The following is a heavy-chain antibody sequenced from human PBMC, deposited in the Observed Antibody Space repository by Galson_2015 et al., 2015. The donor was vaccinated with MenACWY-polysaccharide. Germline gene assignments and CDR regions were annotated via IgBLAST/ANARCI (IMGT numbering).Heavy chain of an antibody. CDR2: ISSSAGPI. D-gene: IGHD5-24*01. CDR1: GFTFSDYY. CDR3: AKDSEMATMGY. V-gene: IGHV3-11*01. Sequence: SLRLSCAASGFTFSDYYMSWIRQAPGKGLEWVLYISSSAGPIYYADSVKGRFTISRDNAKNSLYLQMNTLRAEDTAVYYCAKDSEMATMGYWGQGTLVTVSS. J-gene: IGHJ4*02.